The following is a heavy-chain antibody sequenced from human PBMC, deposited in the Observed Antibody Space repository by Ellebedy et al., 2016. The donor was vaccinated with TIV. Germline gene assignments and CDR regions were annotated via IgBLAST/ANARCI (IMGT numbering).Heavy chain of an antibody. CDR2: ISGSGGST. CDR1: GFTFSSYA. V-gene: IGHV3-23*01. J-gene: IGHJ5*02. D-gene: IGHD3-22*01. CDR3: AKDLDSSGTNWFDP. Sequence: GGSLRLSXAASGFTFSSYAMSWVRQAPGRGLEWVSAISGSGGSTYYADSVKGRFTISRDNSKNTLYLQMNSLRAEDTAVYYCAKDLDSSGTNWFDPWGQGTLVTVSS.